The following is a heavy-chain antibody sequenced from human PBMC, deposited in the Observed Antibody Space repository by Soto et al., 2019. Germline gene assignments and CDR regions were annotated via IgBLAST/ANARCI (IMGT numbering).Heavy chain of an antibody. D-gene: IGHD2-2*01. Sequence: ASVKVSCKASEYAFTSHFIHWVRPAPGQGLEWMGVLNPRSGGPIYAQRFQDRVIMTRDTSTYTVFLELRSLSSEDTAVYYCSRVPAANAQVFDSWGQGSFVTVSS. CDR2: LNPRSGGP. CDR1: EYAFTSHF. J-gene: IGHJ4*02. V-gene: IGHV1-46*01. CDR3: SRVPAANAQVFDS.